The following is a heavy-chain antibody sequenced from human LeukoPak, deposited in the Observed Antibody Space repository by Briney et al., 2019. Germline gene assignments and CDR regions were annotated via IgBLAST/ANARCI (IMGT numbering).Heavy chain of an antibody. CDR3: ARLLVAGTAGAWFDP. CDR2: IYYSGST. Sequence: PSETLSLTCAVYGGSFSGYYWSWIRQPPGKGLEWIGYIYYSGSTNYNPSLKSRVTISVDTSKNQFSLKLSSVTAADTAVYYCARLLVAGTAGAWFDPWGQGTLVTVSS. V-gene: IGHV4-59*01. CDR1: GGSFSGYY. J-gene: IGHJ5*02. D-gene: IGHD6-19*01.